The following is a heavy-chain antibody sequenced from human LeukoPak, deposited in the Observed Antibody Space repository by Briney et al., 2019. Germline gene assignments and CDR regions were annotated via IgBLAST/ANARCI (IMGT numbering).Heavy chain of an antibody. V-gene: IGHV3-23*01. Sequence: GGSLRLSCAGSGFTFSSYVVNWVRQATGKGLEWVSGISGSGGTTYYADSEKGRYTISRDNSTNTLYLEMNSLRDEDTAVYYCAKAGDPYTVTKRDYWGQGTLVTVSS. J-gene: IGHJ4*02. CDR1: GFTFSSYV. CDR2: ISGSGGTT. D-gene: IGHD4-17*01. CDR3: AKAGDPYTVTKRDY.